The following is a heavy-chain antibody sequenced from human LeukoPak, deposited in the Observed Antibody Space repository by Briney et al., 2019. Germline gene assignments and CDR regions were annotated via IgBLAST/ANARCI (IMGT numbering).Heavy chain of an antibody. CDR1: GDSVSSSSAG. J-gene: IGHJ3*02. CDR2: TYYRSKWYN. V-gene: IGHV6-1*01. CDR3: AGTNSGNLEI. D-gene: IGHD1-26*01. Sequence: SQTLSLTCAISGDSVSSSSAGWNWTRQSPSRGLEWLGRTYYRSKWYNEYAVSVKSRITINPDTSENQFSLQLNSVTPEDTAVYYCAGTNSGNLEIWGQGTMVTVSS.